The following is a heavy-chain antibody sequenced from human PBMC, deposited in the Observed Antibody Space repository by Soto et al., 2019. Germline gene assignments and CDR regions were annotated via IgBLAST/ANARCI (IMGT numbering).Heavy chain of an antibody. V-gene: IGHV4-30-4*01. D-gene: IGHD3-3*01. Sequence: PSETLSLTCTVSGGSISSGDYYWSRIRQPQGKSLEWIGYIYYSGSTYYNPSLKSRVTISVDTSKNQFSLKLSSVTAADTAVYYCARAGLEWSYNWFDPWGQGTLVTVSS. CDR3: ARAGLEWSYNWFDP. CDR1: GGSISSGDYY. J-gene: IGHJ5*02. CDR2: IYYSGST.